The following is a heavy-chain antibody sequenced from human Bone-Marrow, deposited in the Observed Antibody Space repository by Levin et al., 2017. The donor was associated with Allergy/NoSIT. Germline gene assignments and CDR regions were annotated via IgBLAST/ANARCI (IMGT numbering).Heavy chain of an antibody. CDR2: TYYRSNWHS. CDR1: GDSVSSNTAA. Sequence: SETLSLTCAISGDSVSSNTAAWNWLRQSPSRGLVWLGRTYYRSNWHSDYAVSVKSRITINADTSKNQFSLQLNSVTSEDTAMYYCARSGYFQEYLQHWGQGTLVTVSS. CDR3: ARSGYFQEYLQH. V-gene: IGHV6-1*01. D-gene: IGHD5-12*01. J-gene: IGHJ1*01.